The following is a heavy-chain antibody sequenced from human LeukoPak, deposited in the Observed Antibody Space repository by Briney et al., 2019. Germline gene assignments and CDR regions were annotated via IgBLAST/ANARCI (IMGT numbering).Heavy chain of an antibody. J-gene: IGHJ4*02. CDR1: GGSISSGGYY. V-gene: IGHV4-31*03. D-gene: IGHD5-24*01. CDR2: IYYSGST. Sequence: SETLSLTCTVSGGSISSGGYYWSWIRQHPGKGLEWIGYIYYSGSTYYNPSLKSRVTISVDTSKNQFSLKLSSVTAADTAVYYCARVKDGYNPSYFDYWGQGTLVTVSS. CDR3: ARVKDGYNPSYFDY.